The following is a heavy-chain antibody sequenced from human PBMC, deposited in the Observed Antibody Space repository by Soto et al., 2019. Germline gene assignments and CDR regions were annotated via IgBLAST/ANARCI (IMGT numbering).Heavy chain of an antibody. V-gene: IGHV3-74*01. CDR1: GFTFSSYW. CDR2: INSDGSST. J-gene: IGHJ4*02. Sequence: EVQLVESGGGLVQPGGSLRLSCAASGFTFSSYWMHWVRQAPGKGLVWVSRINSDGSSTSYADSVKGRFTISRDNXKXXLYLQMNSLRAEDTAVYYCARGDVDSSSWYGGFDYWGQGTLVTVSS. CDR3: ARGDVDSSSWYGGFDY. D-gene: IGHD6-13*01.